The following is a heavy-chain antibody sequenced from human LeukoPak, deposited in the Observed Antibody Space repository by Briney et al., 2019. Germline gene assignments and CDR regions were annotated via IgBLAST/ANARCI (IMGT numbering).Heavy chain of an antibody. Sequence: SETLSLTCTVSGGSISSYYWSWIRQPAGKGLEWIGRIYTSGSTNYNPSLKSRVTISVDKSKNQFSLKLSSVTAADTAVYYCAGWYYYDSSGYHGGAFDIWGKGTMVTVSS. J-gene: IGHJ3*02. V-gene: IGHV4-4*07. CDR1: GGSISSYY. CDR3: AGWYYYDSSGYHGGAFDI. D-gene: IGHD3-22*01. CDR2: IYTSGST.